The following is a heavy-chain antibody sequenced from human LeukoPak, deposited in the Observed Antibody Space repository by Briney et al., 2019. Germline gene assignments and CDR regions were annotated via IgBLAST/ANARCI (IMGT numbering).Heavy chain of an antibody. CDR1: GFTFSSYW. V-gene: IGHV3-7*01. J-gene: IGHJ4*02. D-gene: IGHD2-15*01. CDR3: ARVHSGDRRCYYTGWLWIPGTDSFDY. Sequence: AGSLRLTCAASGFTFSSYWMSWVRQAPGKGLEWVANIKQDGSEKYYVDSVKGRFTISRDNAKNSLYLQMTSLRAEETAVYYCARVHSGDRRCYYTGWLWIPGTDSFDYWGPGTLVTVSS. CDR2: IKQDGSEK.